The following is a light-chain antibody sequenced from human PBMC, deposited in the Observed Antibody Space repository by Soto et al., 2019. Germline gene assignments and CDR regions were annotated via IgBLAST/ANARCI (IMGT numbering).Light chain of an antibody. V-gene: IGLV1-51*02. CDR2: ENN. CDR3: GIWDRSWSAFV. Sequence: QSVLTQPPSVSAAPGRKVAISCSGSSSNIGNNYVSWYQQLPGTAPKLLIYENNKRPSGIPDRFSGSKSGTSATLGITGLQTGDEPDYYCGIWDRSWSAFVFGTGTKAPVL. J-gene: IGLJ1*01. CDR1: SSNIGNNY.